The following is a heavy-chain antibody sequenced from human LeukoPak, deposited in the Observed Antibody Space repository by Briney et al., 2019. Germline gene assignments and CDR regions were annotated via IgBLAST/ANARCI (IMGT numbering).Heavy chain of an antibody. V-gene: IGHV3-48*02. CDR1: GFTFSNYN. CDR3: TRDPIFSSSSY. CDR2: ISHFGTTK. J-gene: IGHJ4*02. Sequence: GGSLRLSCAASGFTFSNYNMNWVRQAPGKGLEWVSYISHFGTTKHYADSVKGRFTISRDNADNSLYLQMSSLRDEDTAVYYCTRDPIFSSSSYWGQGALVTVSS. D-gene: IGHD6-13*01.